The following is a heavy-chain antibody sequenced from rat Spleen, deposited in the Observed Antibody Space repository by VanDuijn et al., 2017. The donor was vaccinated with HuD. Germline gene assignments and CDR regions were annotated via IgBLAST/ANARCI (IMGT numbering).Heavy chain of an antibody. CDR1: GFTFNDYD. J-gene: IGHJ3*01. D-gene: IGHD1-7*01. CDR3: ARPDYGYPFAY. Sequence: EVQLVESGGGLVQPGRSLKLSCAASGFTFNDYDMAWVRQAPKKGLEWVATISYDGSRTYYRDSVKGRFTISRYNAKSTLYLQMDSLRSEDTATYYCARPDYGYPFAYWGQGTLVTVS. V-gene: IGHV5-7*01. CDR2: ISYDGSRT.